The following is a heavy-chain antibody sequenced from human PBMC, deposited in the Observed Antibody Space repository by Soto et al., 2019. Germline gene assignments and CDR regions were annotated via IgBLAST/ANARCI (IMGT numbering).Heavy chain of an antibody. CDR2: INPNSGGT. CDR3: ARDLVVVVPAAIMGGRYYYYGMDG. J-gene: IGHJ6*02. V-gene: IGHV1-2*02. CDR1: GYTFTGYY. Sequence: ASVKVSCKASGYTFTGYYMHWVRQAPGQGLEWMGWINPNSGGTNYAQKFQGRVTMTRDTSISTAYMELSRLRSDDTAVYYCARDLVVVVPAAIMGGRYYYYGMDGWGQGTTVTVYS. D-gene: IGHD2-2*02.